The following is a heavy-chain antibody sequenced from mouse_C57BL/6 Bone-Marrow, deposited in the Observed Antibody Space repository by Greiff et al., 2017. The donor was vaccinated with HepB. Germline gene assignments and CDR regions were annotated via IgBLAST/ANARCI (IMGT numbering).Heavy chain of an antibody. CDR2: INPNNGGT. Sequence: VQLQQSGPELVKPGASVKISCKASGYTFTDYYMNWVKQSHGKSLEWIGAINPNNGGTSYNQKFKGKATLTVDKSSSTAYMELRSLTSEDSAVYYCARSPYYYGSSFYWYFDVWGTGTTVTVSS. CDR3: ARSPYYYGSSFYWYFDV. CDR1: GYTFTDYY. D-gene: IGHD1-1*01. V-gene: IGHV1-26*01. J-gene: IGHJ1*03.